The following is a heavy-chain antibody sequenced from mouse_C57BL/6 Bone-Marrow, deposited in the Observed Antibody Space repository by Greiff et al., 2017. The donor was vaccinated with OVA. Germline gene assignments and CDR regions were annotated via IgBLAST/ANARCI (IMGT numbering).Heavy chain of an antibody. CDR3: TSNSNYNAMDY. Sequence: EVQLVESGGGLVQPGGSMKLSCVASGFTFSNYWMNWVRQSPEKGLEWVAQIRLKSDNYATHYAESVKGRFTISRDDSKSSVYLQMNNLRAEDTGIYYCTSNSNYNAMDYWGQGTSVTVSS. D-gene: IGHD2-5*01. CDR1: GFTFSNYW. V-gene: IGHV6-3*01. CDR2: IRLKSDNYAT. J-gene: IGHJ4*01.